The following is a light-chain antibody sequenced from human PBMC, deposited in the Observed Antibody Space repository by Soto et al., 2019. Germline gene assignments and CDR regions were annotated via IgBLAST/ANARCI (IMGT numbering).Light chain of an antibody. J-gene: IGKJ1*01. CDR1: QSVISSY. CDR2: GAS. CDR3: QQYGSSPPWT. Sequence: EIVLTQSPGTLSLSPGERATLSSSASQSVISSYLAWYQQKPGQAPRLLIYGASSRATGIPDRFSGSGSGTDFTLTINRLEPEDVAVYFCQQYGSSPPWTFGQGTKVDIK. V-gene: IGKV3-20*01.